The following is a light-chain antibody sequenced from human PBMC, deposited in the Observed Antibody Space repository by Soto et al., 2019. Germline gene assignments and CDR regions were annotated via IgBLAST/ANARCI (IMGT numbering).Light chain of an antibody. CDR1: QIVGDNS. J-gene: IGKJ1*01. Sequence: EIVLTQSPGTLSLSPGERATLSCRASQIVGDNSLTWYQQRPGQAPRVLVYGASNRATGIPDRFSGSGSGTAFTLTISRLETEDLGMYYCQQYDRSPRTFGQGARVEIK. CDR3: QQYDRSPRT. V-gene: IGKV3-20*01. CDR2: GAS.